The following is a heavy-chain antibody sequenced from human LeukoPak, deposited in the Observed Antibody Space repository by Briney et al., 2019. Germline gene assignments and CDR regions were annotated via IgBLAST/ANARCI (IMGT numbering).Heavy chain of an antibody. V-gene: IGHV3-74*01. CDR3: VNILFG. CDR2: ISSDGSTT. D-gene: IGHD3-10*01. Sequence: PGGSLRLSCAVSGFTFSSYWMHWVRQVPGEGLVWVSRISSDGSTTTYADSVKGRFTISRDNAKNTQYLQMNSLRAEDTAVYYCVNILFGWGQGTLVTVSS. CDR1: GFTFSSYW. J-gene: IGHJ4*02.